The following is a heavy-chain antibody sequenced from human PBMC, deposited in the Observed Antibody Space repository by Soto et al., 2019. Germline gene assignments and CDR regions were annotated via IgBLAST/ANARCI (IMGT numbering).Heavy chain of an antibody. J-gene: IGHJ6*02. CDR3: ASRTIFGVVILDGMDV. CDR1: GGTFSSYA. Sequence: SVKVSCKASGGTFSSYAISWVRQAPGQGLEWMGGIIPIFGTANYAQKFQGRVTITADESTSTAYMELSSLRSEDTAVYYSASRTIFGVVILDGMDVWGQGTTVTVSS. V-gene: IGHV1-69*13. CDR2: IIPIFGTA. D-gene: IGHD3-3*01.